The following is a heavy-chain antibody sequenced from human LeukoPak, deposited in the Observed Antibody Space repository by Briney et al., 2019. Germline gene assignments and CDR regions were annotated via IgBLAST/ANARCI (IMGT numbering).Heavy chain of an antibody. CDR2: IYYSGST. V-gene: IGHV4-59*01. CDR1: GGSITSYY. CDR3: ARGSGSFSKWFDP. Sequence: SETLSLTCTVSGGSITSYYWSWIRQPPGKGLEWIGYIYYSGSTNYNPSLKSRVTISVDTSKNQFSLKLNSVTAADTALYYCARGSGSFSKWFDPWGQGTLVTVSS. D-gene: IGHD3-10*01. J-gene: IGHJ5*02.